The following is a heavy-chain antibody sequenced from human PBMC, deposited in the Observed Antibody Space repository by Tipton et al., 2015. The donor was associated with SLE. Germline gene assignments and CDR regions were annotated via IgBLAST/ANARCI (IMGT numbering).Heavy chain of an antibody. D-gene: IGHD5-24*01. Sequence: LRLSCTVSGGSISSYYWSWIRQPPGKGLEWIGYIYTSGSTNYNPSLKSRVTISVDTSKNQFSLKLSSVTAADTAVYYCARQEGLDGYNPWGQGTLVTVSS. CDR1: GGSISSYY. CDR3: ARQEGLDGYNP. V-gene: IGHV4-4*09. J-gene: IGHJ5*02. CDR2: IYTSGST.